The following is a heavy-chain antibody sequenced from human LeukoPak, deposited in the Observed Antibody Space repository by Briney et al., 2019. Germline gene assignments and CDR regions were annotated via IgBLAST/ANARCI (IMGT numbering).Heavy chain of an antibody. CDR3: ARQTFDAGIAVAGLFDY. V-gene: IGHV4-59*08. Sequence: SETLSLTCTVSGGSISSYYWSWIRQPPGKGLEWIGYIYYSGSTNYNPSLKSQVTISVDTSKNQFSLKLSSVTAADTAVYYCARQTFDAGIAVAGLFDYWGQGTLVTVSS. J-gene: IGHJ4*02. CDR1: GGSISSYY. CDR2: IYYSGST. D-gene: IGHD6-19*01.